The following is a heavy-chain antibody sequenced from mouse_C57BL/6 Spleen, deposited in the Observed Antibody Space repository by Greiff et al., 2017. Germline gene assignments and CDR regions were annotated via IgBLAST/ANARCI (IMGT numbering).Heavy chain of an antibody. D-gene: IGHD1-1*01. CDR1: GYTFTSYG. V-gene: IGHV1-81*01. Sequence: VKLQQSGAELARPGASVKLSCKASGYTFTSYGISWVKQRTGQGLEWIGEIYPRSGNTYYNEKFKGKATLTADKSSSTAYMELRSLTSEDSAVYFCARRVEIGRYWYFDVWGTGTTVTVSS. CDR2: IYPRSGNT. CDR3: ARRVEIGRYWYFDV. J-gene: IGHJ1*03.